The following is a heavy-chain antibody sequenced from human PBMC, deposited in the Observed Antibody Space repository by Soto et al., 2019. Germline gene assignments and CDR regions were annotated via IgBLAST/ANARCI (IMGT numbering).Heavy chain of an antibody. Sequence: QITLTASGQTLVHPTEALTLTCTFSGFALSTSGVGVAWIRAPPGKALAWVALIDWIDDKRNRPSLKSRLTITNETSKNQVVLRMTNMGPADTGTYYCTPIMAICGEVMSAGGMHVWGPGTTGTFSS. J-gene: IGHJ6*02. V-gene: IGHV2-5*04. CDR1: GFALSTSGVG. D-gene: IGHD3-3*01. CDR3: TPIMAICGEVMSAGGMHV. CDR2: IDWIDDK.